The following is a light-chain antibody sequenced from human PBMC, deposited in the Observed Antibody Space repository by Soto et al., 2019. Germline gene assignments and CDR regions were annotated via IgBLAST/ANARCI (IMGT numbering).Light chain of an antibody. Sequence: QSVLTQPPSASGTPGQRVTISCSGSSSNIGSNYVYWYQQLPGTAPKLLIYRNNQRPSGVPDRFSGSKSGTSASLAISGLGSEDEDDYYCAAWDDSLSGVFGGGTKLTVL. CDR2: RNN. CDR1: SSNIGSNY. CDR3: AAWDDSLSGV. V-gene: IGLV1-47*01. J-gene: IGLJ2*01.